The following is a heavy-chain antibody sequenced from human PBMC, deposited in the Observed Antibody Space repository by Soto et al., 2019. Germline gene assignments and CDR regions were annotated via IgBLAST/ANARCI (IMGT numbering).Heavy chain of an antibody. Sequence: SETLSLTCTVSGGSISSGGYYWSWIRQHPGKGLEWIGYIYYSGSTYYNPSLKSRVTISVDTSKNQFSLKLSSVTAADTAVDYCARGRPAARFDPWGQGNLVTFSS. CDR1: GGSISSGGYY. CDR2: IYYSGST. CDR3: ARGRPAARFDP. V-gene: IGHV4-31*03. J-gene: IGHJ5*02. D-gene: IGHD2-2*01.